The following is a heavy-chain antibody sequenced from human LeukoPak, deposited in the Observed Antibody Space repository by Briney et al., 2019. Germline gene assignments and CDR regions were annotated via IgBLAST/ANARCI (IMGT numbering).Heavy chain of an antibody. CDR1: GFTFDDYA. D-gene: IGHD6-19*01. V-gene: IGHV3-9*01. J-gene: IGHJ2*01. CDR3: AKGGHSSGWYVWYFDL. Sequence: PGRSLRLSCAASGFTFDDYAMHWVRQAPGKGLEGVSGISWNSGSIGYADSVKGRFTISRDNAKNSLYLQMNSLRAEDTALYYCAKGGHSSGWYVWYFDLWGRGTLVTVSS. CDR2: ISWNSGSI.